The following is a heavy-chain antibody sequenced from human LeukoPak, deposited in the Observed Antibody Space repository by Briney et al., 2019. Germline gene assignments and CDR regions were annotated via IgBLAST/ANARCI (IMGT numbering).Heavy chain of an antibody. V-gene: IGHV1-24*01. Sequence: GASVKVSCKVSGYTLTELSTHWVRQAPGKGLEWMGGFDPEDGETIYAQKFQGRVTMTEDTSTDTAYMELSSLRSEDTAVYYCANTRGFSSLNAFDIWGQGTMVTVSS. J-gene: IGHJ3*02. CDR3: ANTRGFSSLNAFDI. CDR1: GYTLTELS. CDR2: FDPEDGET. D-gene: IGHD6-13*01.